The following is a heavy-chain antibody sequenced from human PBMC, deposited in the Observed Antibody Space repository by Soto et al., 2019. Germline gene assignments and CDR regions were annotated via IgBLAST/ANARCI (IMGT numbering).Heavy chain of an antibody. V-gene: IGHV5-10-1*03. CDR2: IDPSDSYT. CDR3: ATHFRGRLPSGGFDP. J-gene: IGHJ5*02. D-gene: IGHD3-10*01. CDR1: GYNFTTYW. Sequence: EVQLVQSGAEVKKPGESLKISCKGSGYNFTTYWISWVRQMPGKGLEWMGKIDPSDSYTSYSPSFQGHVTISANQSISTAYLQKSILKDTATAIFYCATHFRGRLPSGGFDPCGQGTLVTVSS.